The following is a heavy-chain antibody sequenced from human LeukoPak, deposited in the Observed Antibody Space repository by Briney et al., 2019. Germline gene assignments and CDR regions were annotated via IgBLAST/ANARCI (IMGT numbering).Heavy chain of an antibody. CDR1: GGTFSSYA. D-gene: IGHD6-13*01. CDR3: ARGDGGEQQLVLGY. V-gene: IGHV1-69*13. Sequence: SVKVSCNASGGTFSSYAISWVRQAPGQGLEWMGGIIPIFGTANYAQKFQGRVTITADESTSTAYMELSSLRSEDTAVYYCARGDGGEQQLVLGYWGQGTLVTVSS. J-gene: IGHJ4*02. CDR2: IIPIFGTA.